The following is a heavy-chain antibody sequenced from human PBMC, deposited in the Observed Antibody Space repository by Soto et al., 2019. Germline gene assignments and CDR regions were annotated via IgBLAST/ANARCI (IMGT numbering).Heavy chain of an antibody. Sequence: SETLSLTCAVSGYSISSSNWWGWIRQPPWKGLEWIGYIYYSGTTYYNPSLKSRVTMSVDTSKNQFSLKLTSVTAVDTAVYYCARREIQGPIDYWGQGTLVTVSS. CDR1: GYSISSSNW. V-gene: IGHV4-28*01. CDR2: IYYSGTT. D-gene: IGHD1-26*01. J-gene: IGHJ4*02. CDR3: ARREIQGPIDY.